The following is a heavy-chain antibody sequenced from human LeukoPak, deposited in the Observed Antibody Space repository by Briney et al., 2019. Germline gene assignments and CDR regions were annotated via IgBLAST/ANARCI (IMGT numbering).Heavy chain of an antibody. V-gene: IGHV3-74*01. J-gene: IGHJ4*02. CDR3: VRGGVGITGLDY. CDR2: INSDANTT. Sequence: GGSLRLSCAASGFTFTTYWMYWVRQPPGKGLXXXSRINSDANTTTYAYFVKGRFTISRPNANCTLYLQLNSLSAEDTAVYYCVRGGVGITGLDYWGQGTLVTVSS. CDR1: GFTFTTYW. D-gene: IGHD3-22*01.